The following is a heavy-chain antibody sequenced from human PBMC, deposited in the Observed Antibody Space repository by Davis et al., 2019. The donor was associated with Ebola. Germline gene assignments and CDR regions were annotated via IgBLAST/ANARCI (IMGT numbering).Heavy chain of an antibody. V-gene: IGHV3-74*01. D-gene: IGHD6-19*01. CDR3: AKRSSGWYARYYYYGMDV. J-gene: IGHJ6*02. Sequence: PGGSLRLSCAASGFTFSSYWMHWVRQAPGKGLVWVSRINSDGSSTSNADSVKGRFTISRDNSKNTLYLQMNSLRAEDTAVYYCAKRSSGWYARYYYYGMDVWGQGTTVTVSS. CDR1: GFTFSSYW. CDR2: INSDGSST.